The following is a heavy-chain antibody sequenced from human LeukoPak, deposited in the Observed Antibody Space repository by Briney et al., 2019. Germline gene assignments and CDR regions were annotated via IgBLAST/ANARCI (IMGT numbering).Heavy chain of an antibody. J-gene: IGHJ4*02. D-gene: IGHD2-2*01. CDR3: ARYHDSMFPSLGY. V-gene: IGHV3-11*01. CDR2: ISSSSSPI. Sequence: GGSLRLSCAASGLTFGDYYMSWIRQAPGKGLEWVSYISSSSSPIYYADSVKGRFTISRDNAKNSLYLQMNSLRAEDTAIYYCARYHDSMFPSLGYWGQGTLVTVSS. CDR1: GLTFGDYY.